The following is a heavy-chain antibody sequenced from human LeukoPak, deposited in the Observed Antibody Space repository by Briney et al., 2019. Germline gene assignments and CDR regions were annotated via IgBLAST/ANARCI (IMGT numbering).Heavy chain of an antibody. V-gene: IGHV1-69*13. Sequence: SVKVSCKASGGTFSSYAISWVRQAPGQGLEWMGGIIPIFGTANCAQKFQGRVTITADESTSTAYMELSSLRSEDTAVYYCARDLVGSSSPYYFDYWGQGTLVTVSS. CDR3: ARDLVGSSSPYYFDY. CDR2: IIPIFGTA. D-gene: IGHD6-13*01. J-gene: IGHJ4*02. CDR1: GGTFSSYA.